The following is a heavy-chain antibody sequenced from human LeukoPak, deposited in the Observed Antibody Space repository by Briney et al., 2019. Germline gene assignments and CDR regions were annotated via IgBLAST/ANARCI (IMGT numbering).Heavy chain of an antibody. D-gene: IGHD3-9*01. Sequence: SETLSLTCAVSGGSISSSNYWSWVRQPPGKGLEWIGEINHSGSTNYNPSLKSRVTISVDTSKNQFSLKLSSVTAADTAVYYCASSYYDILTGYYVPLRYWGQGTLVTVSS. CDR1: GGSISSSNY. CDR2: INHSGST. V-gene: IGHV4-4*02. CDR3: ASSYYDILTGYYVPLRY. J-gene: IGHJ4*02.